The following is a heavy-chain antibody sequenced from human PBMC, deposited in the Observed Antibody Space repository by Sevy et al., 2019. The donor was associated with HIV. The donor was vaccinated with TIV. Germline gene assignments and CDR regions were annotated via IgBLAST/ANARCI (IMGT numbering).Heavy chain of an antibody. Sequence: SETLSLTCAVSGYSISSGYQWGWIRQPPGKGLEWIGTIYHSGSTYYNPSLKSRVTISVDTSKNQFSLKLNSMTAADTASSFCTRVAAYWGQGILVTVSS. CDR2: IYHSGST. D-gene: IGHD6-25*01. CDR3: TRVAAY. V-gene: IGHV4-38-2*01. J-gene: IGHJ4*02. CDR1: GYSISSGYQ.